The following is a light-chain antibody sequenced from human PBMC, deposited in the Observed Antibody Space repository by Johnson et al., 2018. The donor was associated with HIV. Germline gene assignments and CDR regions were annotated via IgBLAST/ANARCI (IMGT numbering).Light chain of an antibody. J-gene: IGLJ1*01. CDR1: SSNIGNNY. V-gene: IGLV1-51*01. CDR2: DNN. CDR3: GTWDSGLSAGHV. Sequence: QSVLSQPPSVSAAPGQKVTISCSGSSSNIGNNYVSWYQQLPGTAPKLLIYDNNKRPSGIPDRISGSKSGTSATLGITGLQTGDEADYYCGTWDSGLSAGHVFGTGTKVTGL.